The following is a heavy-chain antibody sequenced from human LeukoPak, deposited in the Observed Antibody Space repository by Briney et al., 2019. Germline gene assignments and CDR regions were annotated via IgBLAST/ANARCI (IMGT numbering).Heavy chain of an antibody. V-gene: IGHV1-46*01. Sequence: ASVKVSCKASGYTFTSYYMHWVRQAPGQGLEWMGIINPSGGSTSYAQKFQGRVTMTRDTSTSTVYMELSSLRSEDTAVCYCARDLDPLGYCSGGSCPASSLWGQGTLVTVSS. D-gene: IGHD2-15*01. J-gene: IGHJ4*02. CDR3: ARDLDPLGYCSGGSCPASSL. CDR2: INPSGGST. CDR1: GYTFTSYY.